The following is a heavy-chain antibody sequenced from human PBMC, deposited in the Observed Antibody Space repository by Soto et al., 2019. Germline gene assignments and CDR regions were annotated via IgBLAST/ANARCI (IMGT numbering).Heavy chain of an antibody. CDR2: IIPIFGTA. CDR3: GRGDIVLVPAAYAFDI. V-gene: IGHV1-69*12. Sequence: QVQLVQSGAEVKKPGSSVKVSCKASGGTFSSYAISWVRQAPGQGLEWMGGIIPIFGTANYAQKFQGRVTITADESTSTAYMELSSLRSEDTAVYYCGRGDIVLVPAAYAFDIWGQGTMVTVSS. D-gene: IGHD2-2*01. J-gene: IGHJ3*02. CDR1: GGTFSSYA.